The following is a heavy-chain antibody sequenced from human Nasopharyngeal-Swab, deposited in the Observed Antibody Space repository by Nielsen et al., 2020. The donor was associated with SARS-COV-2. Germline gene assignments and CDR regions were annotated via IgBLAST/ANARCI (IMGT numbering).Heavy chain of an antibody. Sequence: GESLKISCAASGFTFSSYAMHWVRQAPGKGLEWVAVISYDGSNKYYADSVKGRFTISRDNSKNTLYLQMNSLRAEDTAVYYCASARPVFDYWGQGTLVTASS. CDR2: ISYDGSNK. V-gene: IGHV3-30-3*01. D-gene: IGHD6-6*01. CDR3: ASARPVFDY. J-gene: IGHJ4*02. CDR1: GFTFSSYA.